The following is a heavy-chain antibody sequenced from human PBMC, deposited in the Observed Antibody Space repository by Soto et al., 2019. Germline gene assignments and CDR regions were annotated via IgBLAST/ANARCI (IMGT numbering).Heavy chain of an antibody. CDR1: GFTFSSYS. CDR2: ISSSSSYI. Sequence: EVQLVESGGGLVKPGGSLRLSCAASGFTFSSYSMNWVRQAPGKGLEWVSSISSSSSYIYYADSVKGRFTISRDNAKNSLYLRMNSLRAEDTAVYYCASAHGAATRPGAFDIWGQGTMVTVSS. J-gene: IGHJ3*02. D-gene: IGHD2-15*01. V-gene: IGHV3-21*01. CDR3: ASAHGAATRPGAFDI.